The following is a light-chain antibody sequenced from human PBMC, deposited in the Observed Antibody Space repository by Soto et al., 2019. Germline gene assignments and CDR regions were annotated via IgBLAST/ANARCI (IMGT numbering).Light chain of an antibody. V-gene: IGLV1-40*01. CDR3: AVWDETLIEV. CDR1: SSNIGAGYD. Sequence: QSVLTQPPSVSGAPGQRVTISCTGSSSNIGAGYDVHWYQRLPGTAPKLLIYGNSNRPSGVPDRFSGSKSGTSASLAISGLQSEDEADYFCAVWDETLIEVFGTGTKVTVL. J-gene: IGLJ1*01. CDR2: GNS.